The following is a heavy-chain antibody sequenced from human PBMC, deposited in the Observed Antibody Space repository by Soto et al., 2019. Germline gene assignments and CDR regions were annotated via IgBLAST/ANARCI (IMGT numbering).Heavy chain of an antibody. J-gene: IGHJ4*02. CDR3: ARRGDSGGYMDY. CDR1: GYSFTKYW. CDR2: IYPGDSDT. V-gene: IGHV5-51*01. Sequence: GESLKISCKASGYSFTKYWIAWVRQMPGKGPEWMGIIYPGDSDTRYSPSFQGQATISADKSISTAYLQWSSLKASDTAMYYCARRGDSGGYMDYWGQGILVTVSS. D-gene: IGHD3-22*01.